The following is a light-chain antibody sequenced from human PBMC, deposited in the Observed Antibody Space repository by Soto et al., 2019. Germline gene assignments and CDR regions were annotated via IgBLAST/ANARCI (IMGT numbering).Light chain of an antibody. J-gene: IGLJ3*02. CDR3: SSYTSSSTWV. Sequence: QSALTQPASVSGSPGQSITISCTGTSNDVGGYTQVSWYQQHPGKAPKLMIHDGSKRPSGVSSRFSGSKSGNTASLTISGLQAEDEADYYCSSYTSSSTWVFGGGTKVTVL. CDR1: SNDVGGYTQ. V-gene: IGLV2-14*03. CDR2: DGS.